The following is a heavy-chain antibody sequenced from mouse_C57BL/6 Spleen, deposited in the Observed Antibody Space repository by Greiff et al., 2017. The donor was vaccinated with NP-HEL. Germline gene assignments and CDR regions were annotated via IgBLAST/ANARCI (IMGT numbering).Heavy chain of an antibody. CDR2: IHPNSGST. V-gene: IGHV1-64*01. CDR1: GYTFTSYW. CDR3: ARSGITTVVRWYFDV. D-gene: IGHD1-1*01. Sequence: QVQLQQPGAELVKPGASVKLSCKASGYTFTSYWMHWVKQRPGQCLEWIGMIHPNSGSTNYNEKFKSKATLTVDKSSSTAYMQLSSLTSEDSAVYYCARSGITTVVRWYFDVWGTGTTVTVSS. J-gene: IGHJ1*03.